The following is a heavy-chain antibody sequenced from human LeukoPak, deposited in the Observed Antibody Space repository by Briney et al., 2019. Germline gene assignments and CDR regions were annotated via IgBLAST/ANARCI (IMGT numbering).Heavy chain of an antibody. V-gene: IGHV4-34*01. CDR3: VGIAAIGTGWFDP. CDR2: INHSGST. CDR1: GGSFSGYY. D-gene: IGHD6-13*01. Sequence: PSETLSLTCAVYGGSFSGYYWSWIRQPPGKGLEWIGEINHSGSTNYNPSLKSRVTISVDTSKNQFSLKLSSVTAADTAVYYCVGIAAIGTGWFDPWGQGTLVTVSS. J-gene: IGHJ5*02.